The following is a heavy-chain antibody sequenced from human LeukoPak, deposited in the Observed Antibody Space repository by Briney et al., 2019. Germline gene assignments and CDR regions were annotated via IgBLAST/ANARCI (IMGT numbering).Heavy chain of an antibody. Sequence: SDTLSLTCSVSGGSMSNHYWTLIRQPAEKGLEGIGRISTSGTTGYNPSLKSRITMSIATSKNQFSVRLTSVTAADTAVYFCARSWSGRVTAADIWGQGTKVTVSS. CDR3: ARSWSGRVTAADI. J-gene: IGHJ3*02. V-gene: IGHV4-4*07. CDR2: ISTSGTT. D-gene: IGHD3-3*01. CDR1: GGSMSNHY.